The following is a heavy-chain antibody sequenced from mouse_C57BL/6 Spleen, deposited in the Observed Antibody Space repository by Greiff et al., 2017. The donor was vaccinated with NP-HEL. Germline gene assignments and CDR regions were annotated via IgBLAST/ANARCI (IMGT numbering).Heavy chain of an antibody. V-gene: IGHV1-72*01. CDR2: IDPNRGCT. CDR1: GYTFTRYW. J-gene: IGHJ2*01. CDR3: ARELEKGLYCFDY. Sequence: QVQLLQPGAELVKPGASVQLSCKASGYTFTRYWMHWVRPRPGRGLEWIGRIDPNRGCTKYNEKFKSKATLTVDKPSSTAYMQLSSLTSEDSAVYCCARELEKGLYCFDYWGQGTTLTVSS. D-gene: IGHD3-3*01.